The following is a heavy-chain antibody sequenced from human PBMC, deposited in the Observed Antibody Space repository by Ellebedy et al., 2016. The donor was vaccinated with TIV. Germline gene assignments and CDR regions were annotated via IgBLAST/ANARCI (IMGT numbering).Heavy chain of an antibody. CDR1: GFTFSSYT. D-gene: IGHD3-10*01. J-gene: IGHJ4*02. V-gene: IGHV3-21*01. Sequence: PGGSLRLSCAASGFTFSSYTMSWVRQAPGTGLEWVSSISGSHSFIYYADSLRGRFTISRDNDKNSLYLQMNSLRAEDTAIYYCAREGLGGELTHLADFDYWGRGTLVTVSS. CDR2: ISGSHSFI. CDR3: AREGLGGELTHLADFDY.